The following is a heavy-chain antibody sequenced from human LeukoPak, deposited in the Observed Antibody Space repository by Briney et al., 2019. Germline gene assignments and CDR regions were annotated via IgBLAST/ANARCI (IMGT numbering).Heavy chain of an antibody. CDR1: GFTVSSNY. V-gene: IGHV3-53*01. CDR2: IYSGGRT. D-gene: IGHD4-17*01. CDR3: ARKKYGDYIDY. Sequence: GGSLRLSCAASGFTVSSNYMSWVRQAPGKGLEWVSVIYSGGRTYYADSVKGRFTISRDNSKNTLSLQMNSLRAEDTAVYYCARKKYGDYIDYWGQGTLVTVSS. J-gene: IGHJ4*02.